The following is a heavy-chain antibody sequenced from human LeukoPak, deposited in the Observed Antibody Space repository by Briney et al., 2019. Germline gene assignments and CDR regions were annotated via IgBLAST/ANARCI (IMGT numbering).Heavy chain of an antibody. CDR3: ARDRAQWLRYFDL. CDR2: IYYSGST. V-gene: IGHV4-59*01. CDR1: GGSISSYY. Sequence: SETLSLTCTVSGGSISSYYWSWIRQPPGKGLEWIGYIYYSGSTNYNPSLKSRVTISVDTSKNQFSLKLSSVTAADTAVYYCARDRAQWLRYFDLWGRGTLVTVSP. D-gene: IGHD6-19*01. J-gene: IGHJ2*01.